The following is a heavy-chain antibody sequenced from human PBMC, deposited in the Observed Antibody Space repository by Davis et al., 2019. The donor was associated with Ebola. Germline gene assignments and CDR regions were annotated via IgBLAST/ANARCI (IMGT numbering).Heavy chain of an antibody. D-gene: IGHD3-22*01. V-gene: IGHV5-10-1*01. J-gene: IGHJ4*02. CDR2: IDPSDSYT. Sequence: GESLKISCKGSGYSFTSYWISWVRQMPGKGLEWMGRIDPSDSYTNYSPSFQGHVTISADKSISTAYLQWSSLKASDTAMYYCAGRKGDSSGIYDYWGQGTLVTVSS. CDR3: AGRKGDSSGIYDY. CDR1: GYSFTSYW.